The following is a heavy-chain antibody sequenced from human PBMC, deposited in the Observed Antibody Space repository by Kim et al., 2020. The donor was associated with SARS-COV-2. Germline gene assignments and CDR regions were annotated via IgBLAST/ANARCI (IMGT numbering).Heavy chain of an antibody. D-gene: IGHD3-10*01. CDR1: GGSISSGGYY. CDR2: IYYSGST. CDR3: ARSGPYGSGSYYKFDY. V-gene: IGHV4-31*03. J-gene: IGHJ4*02. Sequence: SETLSLTCTVSGGSISSGGYYWSWIRQHPGKGLEWIGYIYYSGSTYYNPSLKSRVTISVDTSKNQFSLKLSSVTAADTAVYYCARSGPYGSGSYYKFDYWGQGTLVTVSS.